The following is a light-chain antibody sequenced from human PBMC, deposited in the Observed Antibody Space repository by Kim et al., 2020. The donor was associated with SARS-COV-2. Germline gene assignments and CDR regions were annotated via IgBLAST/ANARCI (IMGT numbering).Light chain of an antibody. V-gene: IGKV1-33*01. CDR3: QLYDNLPPS. CDR1: QDIMNY. J-gene: IGKJ2*01. Sequence: DTQMTQSPSSLSASLGDRISITCQASQDIMNYLNWYQQKPGKAPKLLISDTFVLETGVSSRFSGSGSATQYTLTINDLQPEDIATYYCQLYDNLPPSFGRGTELEI. CDR2: DTF.